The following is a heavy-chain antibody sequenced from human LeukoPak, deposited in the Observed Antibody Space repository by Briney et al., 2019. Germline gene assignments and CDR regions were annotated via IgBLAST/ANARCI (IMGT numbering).Heavy chain of an antibody. D-gene: IGHD3-22*01. CDR1: APSFSSYY. CDR3: ARRDSSGTDY. Sequence: SETLSLTCAVDAPSFSSYYTSCIRQLPGKGLEWIGEINHSGSTNSSPSLKSGVTISVDTSKNQFSLKLSSVTAADTAVYYCARRDSSGTDYWGQGTLVTVSS. J-gene: IGHJ4*02. CDR2: INHSGST. V-gene: IGHV4-34*01.